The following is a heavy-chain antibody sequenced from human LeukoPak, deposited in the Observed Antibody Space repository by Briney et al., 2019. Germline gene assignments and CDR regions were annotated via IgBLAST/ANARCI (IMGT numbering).Heavy chain of an antibody. CDR3: ARDGPVSGSSPYYYYYYMDV. D-gene: IGHD1-26*01. Sequence: SEPLSLTCTVSGGSISSYYWRWIRQPPGKGLEWLGYIYYSGSTNYNPSLKSRVTISVDTSKNQFSLKLSSVTAADTAVYYCARDGPVSGSSPYYYYYYMDVWGKGTTVTVSS. CDR2: IYYSGST. CDR1: GGSISSYY. V-gene: IGHV4-59*01. J-gene: IGHJ6*03.